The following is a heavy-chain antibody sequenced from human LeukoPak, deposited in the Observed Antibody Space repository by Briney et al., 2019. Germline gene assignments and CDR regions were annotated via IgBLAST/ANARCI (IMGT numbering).Heavy chain of an antibody. Sequence: ASVKVSCKASGYTFTDYYMYWVRQAPGQGLEWMGWINPNSGGTDYAQKFQGRLTMTRDTSISTAYMELSSLRSDDTAVYYCARDLATTTVITPSDTFDIWGQGTMVTVSS. CDR2: INPNSGGT. D-gene: IGHD4-23*01. J-gene: IGHJ3*02. CDR1: GYTFTDYY. V-gene: IGHV1-2*02. CDR3: ARDLATTTVITPSDTFDI.